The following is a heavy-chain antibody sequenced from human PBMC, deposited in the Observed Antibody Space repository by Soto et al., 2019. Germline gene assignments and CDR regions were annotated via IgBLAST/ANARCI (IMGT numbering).Heavy chain of an antibody. J-gene: IGHJ4*02. CDR3: VVAAQPYYFDY. Sequence: GPVEVSCKASWYTLSSYGISWVRQAPGQGLEWMGWISAYNGNTNYAQKLQGRVTMTTDTSTNTAYMELRSLRSDDTAVYYCVVAAQPYYFDYWGQGTLVTVSS. V-gene: IGHV1-18*01. CDR2: ISAYNGNT. CDR1: WYTLSSYG. D-gene: IGHD2-15*01.